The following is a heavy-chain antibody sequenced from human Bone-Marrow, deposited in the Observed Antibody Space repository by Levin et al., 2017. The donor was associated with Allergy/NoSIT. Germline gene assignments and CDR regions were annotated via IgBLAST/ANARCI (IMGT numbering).Heavy chain of an antibody. CDR2: TYYKSKWHY. D-gene: IGHD6-19*01. V-gene: IGHV6-1*01. J-gene: IGHJ4*02. Sequence: SQTLSLTCAISGDSVSSNSAAWNWIRQSPSRGLEWLGRTYYKSKWHYDYAVSVKSRITINPDTSKNQFSLHLNSVTPEDTAVYYCAREGPVAGLVNYWGQGTLVTVSS. CDR3: AREGPVAGLVNY. CDR1: GDSVSSNSAA.